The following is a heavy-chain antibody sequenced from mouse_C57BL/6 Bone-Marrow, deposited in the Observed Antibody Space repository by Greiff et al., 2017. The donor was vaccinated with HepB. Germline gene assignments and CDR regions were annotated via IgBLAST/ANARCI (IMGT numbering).Heavy chain of an antibody. CDR3: ARGGYYGLFAY. D-gene: IGHD1-1*02. J-gene: IGHJ3*01. Sequence: EVQGVESGGGLVQPGGSLKLSCAASGFTFSDYYMYWVRQTPEKRLEWVAYISNGGGSTYYPDTVKGRFTISRDNAKNTLYLQMSRLKSEDTAMYYCARGGYYGLFAYWGQGTLVTVSA. CDR1: GFTFSDYY. V-gene: IGHV5-12*01. CDR2: ISNGGGST.